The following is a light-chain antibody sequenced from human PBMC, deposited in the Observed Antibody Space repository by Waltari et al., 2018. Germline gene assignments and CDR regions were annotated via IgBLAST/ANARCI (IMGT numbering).Light chain of an antibody. V-gene: IGLV2-23*02. CDR2: EVS. CDR1: SSDVGSYNL. CDR3: CSYAGSSTFYV. J-gene: IGLJ1*01. Sequence: QSALTQPASVSGSPGQSITISCTGTSSDVGSYNLVSWYQHHPGKAPKLMIFEVSKRPSVVSNRFSGSKSGSTASLTISGLQAEDEADYYCCSYAGSSTFYVFGIGTKVTVL.